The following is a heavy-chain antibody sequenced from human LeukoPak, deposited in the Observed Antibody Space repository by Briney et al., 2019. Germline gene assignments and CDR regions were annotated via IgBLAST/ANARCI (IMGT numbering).Heavy chain of an antibody. J-gene: IGHJ6*02. CDR1: GYTFTGYY. CDR2: INPNSGGT. D-gene: IGHD6-19*01. CDR3: AREPLYSSGWYALNYYYGMDV. V-gene: IGHV1-2*04. Sequence: ASVKVSCKASGYTFTGYYMHWVRQAPGQGLEWMGWINPNSGGTNYAQKFQGWVTMTRDTSISTAYMELSRLRSDDTAVYYCAREPLYSSGWYALNYYYGMDVWGQGTTVTVSS.